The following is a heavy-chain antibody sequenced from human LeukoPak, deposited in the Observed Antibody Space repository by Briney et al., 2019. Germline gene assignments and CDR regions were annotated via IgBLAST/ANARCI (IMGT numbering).Heavy chain of an antibody. Sequence: GGSLRLSCAASGFTFSSYSMNWVRLAPGKGLEWVSSISSSSSYIYYADSVKGRFTISRDNAKNSLYLQMNSLRAEDTAVYYCAGVTGDYGGNSADYWGQGTLVTVSS. CDR2: ISSSSSYI. D-gene: IGHD4-23*01. V-gene: IGHV3-21*01. CDR1: GFTFSSYS. J-gene: IGHJ4*02. CDR3: AGVTGDYGGNSADY.